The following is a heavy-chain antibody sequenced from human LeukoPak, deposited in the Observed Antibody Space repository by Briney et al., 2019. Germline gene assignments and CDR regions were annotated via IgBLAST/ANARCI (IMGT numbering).Heavy chain of an antibody. D-gene: IGHD3-3*01. Sequence: SETLSLTCAGYGGSFSGYYWSWIRQPPGKGLEWIGEINHSGSATYNPSLKSRVTISVDTSKNQFSLKLSSVTAADTAVYYCARVRFLEWLTSNYMDVWGKGTTVTVSS. CDR3: ARVRFLEWLTSNYMDV. J-gene: IGHJ6*03. CDR2: INHSGSA. CDR1: GGSFSGYY. V-gene: IGHV4-34*01.